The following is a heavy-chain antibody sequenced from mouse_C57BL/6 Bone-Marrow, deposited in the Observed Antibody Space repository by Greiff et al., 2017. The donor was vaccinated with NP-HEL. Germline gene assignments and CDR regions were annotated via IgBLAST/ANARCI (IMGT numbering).Heavy chain of an antibody. CDR1: GFSLTSYG. CDR3: ARNYYGSSYFYYAMDY. D-gene: IGHD1-1*01. J-gene: IGHJ4*01. Sequence: VQLQQSGPGLVQPSQSLSITCTVSGFSLTSYGVHWVRQSPGKGLEWLGVIWSGGSTDSNAAFISRLSISKDNSKSQVFFKMNSLQADDTAIYYCARNYYGSSYFYYAMDYGGQGTSVTVSS. CDR2: IWSGGST. V-gene: IGHV2-2*01.